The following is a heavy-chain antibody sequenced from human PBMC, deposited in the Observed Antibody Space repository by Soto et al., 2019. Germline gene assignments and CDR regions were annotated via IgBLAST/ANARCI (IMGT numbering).Heavy chain of an antibody. D-gene: IGHD4-4*01. CDR3: ARTLWRDDYNWGYFDL. CDR2: ISYDGSNK. V-gene: IGHV3-30-3*01. J-gene: IGHJ2*01. CDR1: GFTFSSYA. Sequence: QVQLVESWGGVVQPGRSLRLSCAASGFTFSSYAMHWVRQAPGKGRELVAVISYDGSNKYYADSVKGRFTISRDISKNTLYLQMTRLRTEDTAVYYWARTLWRDDYNWGYFDLWGRGTLVTVSS.